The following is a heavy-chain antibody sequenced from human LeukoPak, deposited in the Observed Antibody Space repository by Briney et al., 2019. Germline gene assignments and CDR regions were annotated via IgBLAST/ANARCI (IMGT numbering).Heavy chain of an antibody. CDR1: GFTFTSYA. D-gene: IGHD3-10*01. CDR3: ENTMVRGSYNMDV. V-gene: IGHV3-23*01. J-gene: IGHJ6*02. CDR2: ISNSGSST. Sequence: PGGSLRLSCAASGFTFTSYAMTWVRQAPGKGLEWVSGISNSGSSTYYADSVKGRFTISRDNSRNTLYLQLSSLRAEDTAVYYCENTMVRGSYNMDVWGQGTTVTVSS.